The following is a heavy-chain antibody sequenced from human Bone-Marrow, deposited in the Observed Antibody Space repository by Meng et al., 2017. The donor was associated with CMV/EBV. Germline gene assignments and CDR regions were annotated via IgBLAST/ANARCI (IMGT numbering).Heavy chain of an antibody. Sequence: GSLRLSCAVYGGSFSGYYWSWIRQPPGKGLEWIGEINHSGSPNYNPSLKSRVTISVDTSKNQFSLKRSSVTAADTAVYYCARVLHGSTSCSFDPWGQGTLVTVSS. V-gene: IGHV4-34*01. J-gene: IGHJ5*02. CDR3: ARVLHGSTSCSFDP. CDR1: GGSFSGYY. D-gene: IGHD2-2*01. CDR2: INHSGSP.